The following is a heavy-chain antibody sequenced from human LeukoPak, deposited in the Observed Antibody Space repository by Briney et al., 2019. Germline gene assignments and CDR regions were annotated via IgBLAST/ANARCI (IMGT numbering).Heavy chain of an antibody. D-gene: IGHD6-13*01. Sequence: HPGGSLRLSCAASGFTFSSYSMNWVRQAPGKGLEWVSYISSSSSTMYYADSVKGRFTISRDNSKSTPYLQMNGLRAEDTAVYYCAKISTPIPAAGAMDNWGQGTLVTVSS. V-gene: IGHV3-48*01. J-gene: IGHJ4*02. CDR3: AKISTPIPAAGAMDN. CDR1: GFTFSSYS. CDR2: ISSSSSTM.